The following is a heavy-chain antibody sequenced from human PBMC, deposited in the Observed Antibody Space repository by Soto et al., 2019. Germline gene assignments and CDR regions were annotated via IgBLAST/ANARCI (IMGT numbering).Heavy chain of an antibody. J-gene: IGHJ5*02. CDR2: IIPIFDTA. Sequence: SVKVSCKASGGTFSSYAISWVRQAPGQGLEWMGGIIPIFDTANYAQKFQGRVTITADESTSTAYMELSSLRSEDTAVYYCARDEYPYKYCSSTSCYPWFDPWGQGTLVTVSS. CDR1: GGTFSSYA. V-gene: IGHV1-69*13. CDR3: ARDEYPYKYCSSTSCYPWFDP. D-gene: IGHD2-2*01.